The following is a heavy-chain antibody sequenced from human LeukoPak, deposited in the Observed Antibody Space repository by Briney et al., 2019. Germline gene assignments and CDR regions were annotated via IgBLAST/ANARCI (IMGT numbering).Heavy chain of an antibody. Sequence: AGGSLRLSCAASGFTFSGYAMSWVRQAPGKGLEWVSAISGSGGSTYYADPVKGRFTISRDNSKNTLYLQMNSLRAEDTAVYYCASFMVLIAAGTRVLNYYGMDVWGQGTTVTVSS. D-gene: IGHD6-13*01. CDR1: GFTFSGYA. J-gene: IGHJ6*02. V-gene: IGHV3-23*01. CDR3: ASFMVLIAAGTRVLNYYGMDV. CDR2: ISGSGGST.